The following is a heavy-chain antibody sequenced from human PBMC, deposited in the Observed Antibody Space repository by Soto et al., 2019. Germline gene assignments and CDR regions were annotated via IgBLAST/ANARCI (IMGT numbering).Heavy chain of an antibody. CDR3: AMRGAAAYDYDSGGYEYFQH. D-gene: IGHD3-22*01. J-gene: IGHJ1*01. CDR2: ISGSGGST. V-gene: IGHV3-23*01. CDR1: GFTFSSYA. Sequence: GGSLRLSCAASGFTFSSYAMSWVRQAPGKGLEWVSAISGSGGSTYYADSVKGRFNISRENSKNTRYRQMNSLRAGDMVVYYSAMRGAAAYDYDSGGYEYFQHWGQGTLVTVSS.